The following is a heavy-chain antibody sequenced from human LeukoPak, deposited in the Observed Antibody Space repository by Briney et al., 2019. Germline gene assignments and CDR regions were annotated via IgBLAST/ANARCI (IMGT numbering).Heavy chain of an antibody. CDR2: INPNSGGT. CDR3: ARVVGLNEWEPQY. Sequence: ASVKVSCKASGYTFTGYYMHWVRQAPGQGLEWMGWINPNSGGTNYAQKFQDRVTMTTDTSTSTAYMELSSLRSDDTAVYYCARVVGLNEWEPQYWGQGTLVTVSS. CDR1: GYTFTGYY. J-gene: IGHJ4*02. V-gene: IGHV1-2*02. D-gene: IGHD1-26*01.